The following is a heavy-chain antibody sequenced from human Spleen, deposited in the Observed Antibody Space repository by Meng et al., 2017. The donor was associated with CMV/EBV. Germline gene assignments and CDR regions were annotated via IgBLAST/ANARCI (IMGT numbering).Heavy chain of an antibody. Sequence: FSNAWRSWVRQAPGKGLEWVGRIKSKTDGGTTDYAAPVKGRFTISRDDSKNTLYLQMNSLKTEDTAVYYCTTYYGSGSYYYYYGMDVWGQGTTVTVSS. CDR1: FSNAW. CDR2: IKSKTDGGTT. J-gene: IGHJ6*02. D-gene: IGHD3-10*01. CDR3: TTYYGSGSYYYYYGMDV. V-gene: IGHV3-15*01.